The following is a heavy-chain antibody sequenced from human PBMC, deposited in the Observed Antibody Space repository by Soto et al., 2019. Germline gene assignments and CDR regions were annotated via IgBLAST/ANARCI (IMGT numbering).Heavy chain of an antibody. CDR3: ASSEIVVVVAATPGAFDI. J-gene: IGHJ3*02. V-gene: IGHV1-69*06. D-gene: IGHD2-15*01. Sequence: ASVKVSCKASGGTFSSYAISWVRQAPGQELEWMGGIIPIFGTANYAQKFQGRVTITADKSTSTAYMELSSLRSEDTAVYYCASSEIVVVVAATPGAFDIWGQGTMVTVSS. CDR2: IIPIFGTA. CDR1: GGTFSSYA.